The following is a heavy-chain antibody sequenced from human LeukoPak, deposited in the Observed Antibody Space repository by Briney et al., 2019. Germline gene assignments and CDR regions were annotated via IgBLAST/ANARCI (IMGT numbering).Heavy chain of an antibody. CDR1: GFTFSSYA. J-gene: IGHJ4*02. V-gene: IGHV3-30*04. D-gene: IGHD2-15*01. Sequence: GGSLRLSCAASGFTFSSYAMHWVRQAPGKGLEWVAVISYDGSNKYYADSVKGRFTISRDNSKNTLYLQMNSLRAEDTAVYYCARDKEVIVVVVAATFGYFDYWGQGTLVTVSS. CDR2: ISYDGSNK. CDR3: ARDKEVIVVVVAATFGYFDY.